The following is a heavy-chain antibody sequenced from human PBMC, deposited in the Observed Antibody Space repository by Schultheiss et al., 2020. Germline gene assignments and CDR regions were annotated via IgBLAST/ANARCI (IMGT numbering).Heavy chain of an antibody. CDR2: INSDGSST. CDR3: AMVQGVTRGPMDV. CDR1: GFTFSSYW. J-gene: IGHJ6*04. V-gene: IGHV3-74*01. Sequence: GESLKISCAASGFTFSSYWMNWVRQAPGKGLVWVSRINSDGSSTSYADSVKGRFTISRDNAKNTLYLQMNSLRAEDTAVYYCAMVQGVTRGPMDVWGKGTTVTVSS. D-gene: IGHD3-10*01.